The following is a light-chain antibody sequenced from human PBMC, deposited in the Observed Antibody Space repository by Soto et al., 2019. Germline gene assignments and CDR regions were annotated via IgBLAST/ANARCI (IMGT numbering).Light chain of an antibody. J-gene: IGKJ2*01. CDR1: QDINNY. CDR2: GAS. CDR3: QQYNNYPYT. Sequence: DMQMTQSPSSLSASVGDRVTITCQASQDINNYLNWYQQQPGKAPSLLIYGASNLETGVPSRFSGSGSGTDFTFTISSLQAEDIATYYCQQYNNYPYTFGQGTKVDI. V-gene: IGKV1-33*01.